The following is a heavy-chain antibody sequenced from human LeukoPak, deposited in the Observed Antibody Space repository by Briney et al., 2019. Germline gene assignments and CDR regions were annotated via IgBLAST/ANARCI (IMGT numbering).Heavy chain of an antibody. CDR1: GGSISSYY. D-gene: IGHD3-16*02. CDR2: IYYSGST. Sequence: SETLSLTCTVSGGSISSYYWSWIRQPPGKGLEWIGYIYYSGSTNYNPSLKSRVTISVDTSKNQFSLKLSSVTAADTAVYYCASQRRDYVWGSYRYTRAFDIWGQGTMVTVSS. J-gene: IGHJ3*02. V-gene: IGHV4-59*01. CDR3: ASQRRDYVWGSYRYTRAFDI.